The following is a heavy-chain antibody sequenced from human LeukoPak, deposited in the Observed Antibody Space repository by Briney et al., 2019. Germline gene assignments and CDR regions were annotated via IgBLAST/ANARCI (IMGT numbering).Heavy chain of an antibody. V-gene: IGHV1-69*01. CDR2: IIPIFGTA. D-gene: IGHD2-2*02. J-gene: IGHJ2*01. Sequence: SVKVSCKASGGTFSSYAISWVRQAPGQGLEWMGGIIPIFGTANYAQKFHGRVTITADESASTAYMELSSLRSEDTAVYYCARKYCSSTSCYKIRDWYFDLWGRGTLVTVSS. CDR3: ARKYCSSTSCYKIRDWYFDL. CDR1: GGTFSSYA.